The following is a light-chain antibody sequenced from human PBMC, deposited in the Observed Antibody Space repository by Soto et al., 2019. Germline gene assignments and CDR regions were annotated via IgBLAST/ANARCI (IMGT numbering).Light chain of an antibody. CDR1: SSNIGAGYD. J-gene: IGLJ1*01. CDR3: QSYDSSLSGYV. Sequence: QAVVTQPPSVSGAPGQRVTISCTGSSSNIGAGYDVHWYQQLPGTAPKLLIHGNSNRPSGVPDRVSDSKSGTSASLAITGLQAEDEADYYCQSYDSSLSGYVFGTGTKLTVL. V-gene: IGLV1-40*01. CDR2: GNS.